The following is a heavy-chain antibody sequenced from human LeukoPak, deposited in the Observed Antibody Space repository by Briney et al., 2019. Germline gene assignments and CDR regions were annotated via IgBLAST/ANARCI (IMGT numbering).Heavy chain of an antibody. CDR3: ARDNGAAAPFDY. J-gene: IGHJ4*02. V-gene: IGHV3-30*19. D-gene: IGHD6-13*01. CDR2: ISYDGSNK. Sequence: GGSLRLSCAASGFTFSSYGMHWVRQAPGKGLEWVAVISYDGSNKYYADSVKGRFTISRDNSKNTLYLQMNSLRAEDTAVYYCARDNGAAAPFDYWGQGTLVTVSS. CDR1: GFTFSSYG.